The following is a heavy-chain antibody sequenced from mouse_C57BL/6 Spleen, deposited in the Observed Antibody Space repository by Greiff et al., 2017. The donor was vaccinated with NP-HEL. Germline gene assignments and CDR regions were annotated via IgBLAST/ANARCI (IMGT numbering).Heavy chain of an antibody. Sequence: EVNVVESGGGLVKPGGSLKLSCAASGFTFSSYAMSWVRQTPEKRLEWVATISDGGSYTYYPDNVKGRFTISRDNAKNNLYLQMSHLKSEDTAMYYCARGVGHFDYWGQGTTLTVSS. V-gene: IGHV5-4*03. J-gene: IGHJ2*01. D-gene: IGHD1-1*02. CDR3: ARGVGHFDY. CDR1: GFTFSSYA. CDR2: ISDGGSYT.